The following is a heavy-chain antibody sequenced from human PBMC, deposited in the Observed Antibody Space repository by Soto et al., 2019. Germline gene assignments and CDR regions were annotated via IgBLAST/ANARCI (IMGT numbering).Heavy chain of an antibody. Sequence: RASVKVSCKASGYTFTGYYIHWVRQAPGQGLEWMGWINPNSGGTYYAQKFQGRVTMTRDTSISTAYMELSRLRFDDTAVYYCARANTVTTDFDYWGQGTLVTVSS. CDR2: INPNSGGT. CDR3: ARANTVTTDFDY. CDR1: GYTFTGYY. J-gene: IGHJ4*02. V-gene: IGHV1-2*02. D-gene: IGHD4-17*01.